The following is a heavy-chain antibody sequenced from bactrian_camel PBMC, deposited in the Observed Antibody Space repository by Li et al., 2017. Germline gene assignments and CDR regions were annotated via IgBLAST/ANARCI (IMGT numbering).Heavy chain of an antibody. J-gene: IGHJ6*01. Sequence: HVQLVESGGGSVQAGGTLRLSCAASGLTFSSHDMTWVRQAPGKGLQWVSSIWSDGSNTVYADSVKGRFTISRDNAKNTVYLQMNSLKSEDTALYYCATLEYRGGSYPSIFGNWGQGTQVTVS. CDR2: IWSDGSNT. CDR1: GLTFSSHD. CDR3: ATLEYRGGSYPSIFGN. D-gene: IGHD2*01. V-gene: IGHV3-2*01.